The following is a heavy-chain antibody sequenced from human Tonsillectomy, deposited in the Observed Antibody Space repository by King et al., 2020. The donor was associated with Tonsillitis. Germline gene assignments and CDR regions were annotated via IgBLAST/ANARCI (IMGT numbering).Heavy chain of an antibody. CDR1: GGSISSSSDY. CDR3: ASTDGSSSSCTLGNWSDP. J-gene: IGHJ5*02. V-gene: IGHV4-39*01. Sequence: QLQESGPGLVKPSQTLSLTCTVSGGSISSSSDYRGWIRQPPGQGLEWLGTIYYSGNTHYEPSLNRRTTISVDTSKNQFSLKLKSVTAADTAVYYCASTDGSSSSCTLGNWSDPWGQGTLVTVSS. CDR2: IYYSGNT. D-gene: IGHD2-15*01.